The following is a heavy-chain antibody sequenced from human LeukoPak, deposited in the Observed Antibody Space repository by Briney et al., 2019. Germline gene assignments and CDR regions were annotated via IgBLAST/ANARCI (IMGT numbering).Heavy chain of an antibody. Sequence: GRSLRLSCAASGFTFDDYAMHWVRQAPGKGLEWVSAISWNSAGIGYADSVKGRLTISRDNAKNSLYLQMNSLRPEDMALYYCAKGTRSGTKYYFDYWGQGTLVTVSS. CDR1: GFTFDDYA. D-gene: IGHD3-10*01. CDR3: AKGTRSGTKYYFDY. V-gene: IGHV3-9*03. CDR2: ISWNSAGI. J-gene: IGHJ4*02.